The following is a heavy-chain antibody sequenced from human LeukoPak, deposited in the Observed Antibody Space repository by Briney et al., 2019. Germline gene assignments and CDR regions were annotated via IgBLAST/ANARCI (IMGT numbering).Heavy chain of an antibody. CDR3: ARGPAPDSSGYQYYFDY. CDR1: GGTFSSYA. Sequence: ASVKVSCKASGGTFSSYAISWVRQAPGQGLEWMGGIISIFGTANYAQEFQGRVTITADESTSTAYMELSSLRSEDTAVYYCARGPAPDSSGYQYYFDYWGQGTLVTVSS. J-gene: IGHJ4*02. CDR2: IISIFGTA. V-gene: IGHV1-69*13. D-gene: IGHD3-22*01.